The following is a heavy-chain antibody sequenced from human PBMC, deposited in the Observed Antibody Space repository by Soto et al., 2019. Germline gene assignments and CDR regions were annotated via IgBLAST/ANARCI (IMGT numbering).Heavy chain of an antibody. CDR1: GFTFSSYG. V-gene: IGHV3-33*01. J-gene: IGHJ6*02. CDR3: ARAVNRRIAARNYYYYGMDV. CDR2: IWYDGSNK. Sequence: ESGGGVVQPGRSLRLSCAASGFTFSSYGMHWVRQAPGKGLEWVAVIWYDGSNKYYADSVKGRFTISRDNSKNTLYLQMNSLRAEDTAVYYCARAVNRRIAARNYYYYGMDVWGQGTTVTVSS. D-gene: IGHD6-6*01.